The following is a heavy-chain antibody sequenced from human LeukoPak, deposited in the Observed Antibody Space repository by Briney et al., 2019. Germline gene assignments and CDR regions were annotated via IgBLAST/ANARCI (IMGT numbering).Heavy chain of an antibody. Sequence: PGGSLRLSCAASGFTFSDHYMDWVRQAPGKGREWIARIRSKANSYTTEYDASVKGRFTISRDDSQNSLYLQMNSLKTEDTAVYYCVRGYSDTSHYYTYFDYWGQGTLVTVSS. V-gene: IGHV3-72*01. D-gene: IGHD3-22*01. J-gene: IGHJ4*02. CDR3: VRGYSDTSHYYTYFDY. CDR1: GFTFSDHY. CDR2: IRSKANSYTT.